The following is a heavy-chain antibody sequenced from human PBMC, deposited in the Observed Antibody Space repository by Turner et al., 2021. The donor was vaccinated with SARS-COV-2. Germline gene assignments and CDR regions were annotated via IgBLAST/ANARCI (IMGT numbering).Heavy chain of an antibody. D-gene: IGHD3-22*01. J-gene: IGHJ3*02. CDR3: ARGFLYYDSSGYYSDAFDI. V-gene: IGHV4-4*07. CDR1: GGSISSYY. Sequence: QVQLQESGPGLVKPSETLSLTCTVSGGSISSYYWIWIRQPAGKGLEWIGRIYTSGSTNYNPSLKSRVTMSVDTSKNQFSLKLSSVTAADTAVYYCARGFLYYDSSGYYSDAFDIWGQGTMVTVSS. CDR2: IYTSGST.